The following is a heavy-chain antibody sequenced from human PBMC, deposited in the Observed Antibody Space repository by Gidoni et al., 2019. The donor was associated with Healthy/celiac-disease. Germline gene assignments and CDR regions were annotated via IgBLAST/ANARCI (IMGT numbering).Heavy chain of an antibody. V-gene: IGHV3-23*01. CDR1: GFTFSSYA. D-gene: IGHD6-19*01. Sequence: EVQLLESGGGLVQPGGSLRLSCAASGFTFSSYAMSWVLQAPGKVLEWVSAISGSGGSTYYADSVKVRFTISRDNSKITLYLQMNSLRAEDTAVYYCANEIIAVAGSFDYWGQGTLVTVSS. J-gene: IGHJ4*02. CDR2: ISGSGGST. CDR3: ANEIIAVAGSFDY.